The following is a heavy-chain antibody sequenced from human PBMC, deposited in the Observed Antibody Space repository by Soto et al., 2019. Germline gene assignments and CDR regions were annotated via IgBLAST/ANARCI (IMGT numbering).Heavy chain of an antibody. D-gene: IGHD3-22*01. CDR2: IWYDGSNK. J-gene: IGHJ4*02. Sequence: PGGSLRLSCAASGFTFSSYGMHWVRQAPGKGLEWVAVIWYDGSNKYYADSVKGRFTISRDNSKNTLYLQMNSLRAEDTAVYYCARDQTTGYYDSSGFDYWGQGTLVTVSS. V-gene: IGHV3-33*01. CDR3: ARDQTTGYYDSSGFDY. CDR1: GFTFSSYG.